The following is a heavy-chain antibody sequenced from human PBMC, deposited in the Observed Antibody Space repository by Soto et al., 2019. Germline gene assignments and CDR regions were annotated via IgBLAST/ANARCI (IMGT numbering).Heavy chain of an antibody. CDR3: AKATATGGGAFDI. V-gene: IGHV3-23*01. CDR1: GFTCSCYD. D-gene: IGHD2-8*02. Sequence: GGSLRLSCAASGFTCSCYDMSWVRQAPGKGLEWVSTMHVGGSTHYPDSVKGRFTNSRDNSKNTVFLQRNSLTAGDTAVYYCAKATATGGGAFDICGQGTMVTVSS. CDR2: MHVGGST. J-gene: IGHJ3*02.